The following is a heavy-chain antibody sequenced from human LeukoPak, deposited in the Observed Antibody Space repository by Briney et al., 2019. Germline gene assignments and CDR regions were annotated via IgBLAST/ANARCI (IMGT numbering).Heavy chain of an antibody. Sequence: ASVKVSCKASGYILTGYEMHWVRQAPGQGLEWMGRISPNSGGTNYAQKFQGRVTMTRDTSISTAYMELSRLRSDDTAVYYRALLKGNFDYWGQGTLVTVSS. CDR1: GYILTGYE. J-gene: IGHJ4*02. D-gene: IGHD2-15*01. CDR2: ISPNSGGT. CDR3: ALLKGNFDY. V-gene: IGHV1-2*06.